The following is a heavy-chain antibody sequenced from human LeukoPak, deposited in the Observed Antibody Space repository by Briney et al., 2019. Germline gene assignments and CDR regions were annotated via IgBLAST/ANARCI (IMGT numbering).Heavy chain of an antibody. Sequence: GGSLRLSCAASGFTFSSYSMNWVRPAPGKGLERVSSISSSSSYIYYADSVKGRFTISRDNARNSLYLQMNSLRAEDTAVYYCARIYDSSGYYYLTNYYGMDVWGQGTTVIVSS. CDR3: ARIYDSSGYYYLTNYYGMDV. V-gene: IGHV3-21*01. CDR2: ISSSSSYI. D-gene: IGHD3-22*01. CDR1: GFTFSSYS. J-gene: IGHJ6*02.